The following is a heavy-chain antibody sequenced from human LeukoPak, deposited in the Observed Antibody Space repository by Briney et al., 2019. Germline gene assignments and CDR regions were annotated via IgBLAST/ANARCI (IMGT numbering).Heavy chain of an antibody. CDR1: GFTFSSYD. V-gene: IGHV3-13*01. CDR2: IGTAGDT. J-gene: IGHJ3*02. D-gene: IGHD1-26*01. CDR3: VREKRVGPTGGGAAFDI. Sequence: GGSLRLSCAASGFTFSSYDMHWVRQATGKGLEWVSAIGTAGDTYYPGSVKGRFTISRENAKNSLYLQMNSLRAGGTAVYYCVREKRVGPTGGGAAFDIWGQGTMVTVSS.